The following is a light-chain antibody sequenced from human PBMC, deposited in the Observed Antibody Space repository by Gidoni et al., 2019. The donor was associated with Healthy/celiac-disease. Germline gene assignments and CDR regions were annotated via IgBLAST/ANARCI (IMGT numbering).Light chain of an antibody. J-gene: IGKJ5*01. CDR3: QQSNSTLFT. CDR2: AAS. V-gene: IGKV1-39*01. Sequence: DIQMTPPPSSLSASVGDRITITCRASQSISSYLNWYQQKPGKAPKLLIYAASSVQSGVPARFSGSGSGTDFTLTISSLQPEDFATYYCQQSNSTLFTFGQGTRLEIK. CDR1: QSISSY.